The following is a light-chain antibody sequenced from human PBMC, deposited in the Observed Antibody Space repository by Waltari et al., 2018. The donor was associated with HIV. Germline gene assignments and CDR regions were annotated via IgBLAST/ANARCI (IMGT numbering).Light chain of an antibody. CDR3: QSDDRSIQV. V-gene: IGLV6-57*01. CDR1: SGSIGDKY. Sequence: NFMLTQPHSVSESPGKTVTISCTRSSGSIGDKYVHWYQQRPGSSPIVVTYEDKQRPSVVPDRFSGCIGSSSNSASLTISGLKTEDEGDYYGQSDDRSIQVFGGGTKLTVL. CDR2: EDK. J-gene: IGLJ3*02.